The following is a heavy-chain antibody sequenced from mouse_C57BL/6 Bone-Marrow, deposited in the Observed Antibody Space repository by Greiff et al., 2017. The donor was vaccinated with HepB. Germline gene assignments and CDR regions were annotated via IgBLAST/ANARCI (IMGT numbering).Heavy chain of an antibody. Sequence: QVQLQQSGAELARPGASVKLSCKASGYTFTSYGISWVKQRTGQGLEWIGEIYPRSGNTYYNEKFKGKATLTADKSSSTAYMELRSLTSEDSAVYFCARERGYYYGSRPWFAYWGQGTRVTVSA. CDR1: GYTFTSYG. J-gene: IGHJ3*01. CDR2: IYPRSGNT. CDR3: ARERGYYYGSRPWFAY. D-gene: IGHD1-1*01. V-gene: IGHV1-81*01.